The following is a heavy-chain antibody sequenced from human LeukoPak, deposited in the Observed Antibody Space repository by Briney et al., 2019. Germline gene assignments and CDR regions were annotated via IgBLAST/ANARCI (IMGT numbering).Heavy chain of an antibody. D-gene: IGHD5-18*01. V-gene: IGHV3-33*01. CDR1: GFTFSSYG. CDR2: IWYDGSNK. Sequence: GGSLRLSCAAPGFTFSSYGMHWVRQAPGKGLEWVAVIWYDGSNKYYADSVKGRFTISRDNSKNTLYLQMNSLRAEDTAVYYCARDLVDTAIGTLDYWGQGTLVTVSS. J-gene: IGHJ4*02. CDR3: ARDLVDTAIGTLDY.